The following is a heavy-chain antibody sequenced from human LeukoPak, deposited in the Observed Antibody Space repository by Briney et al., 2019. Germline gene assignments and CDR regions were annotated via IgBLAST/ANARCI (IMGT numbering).Heavy chain of an antibody. D-gene: IGHD3-22*01. Sequence: SETLSLTCTVSGYSISRAYFWGWIRQPPGKGLEWIASIYRSGSTNYNPSLKSRVTISVDTSKNQFSLKLTSVTAADTAVYYCARPYYYDSRIDPWGQGTLVTVSS. V-gene: IGHV4-38-2*02. J-gene: IGHJ5*02. CDR1: GYSISRAYF. CDR3: ARPYYYDSRIDP. CDR2: IYRSGST.